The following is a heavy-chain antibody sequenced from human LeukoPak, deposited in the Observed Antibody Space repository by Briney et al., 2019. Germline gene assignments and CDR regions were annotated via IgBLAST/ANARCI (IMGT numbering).Heavy chain of an antibody. CDR1: GFTFSGYS. J-gene: IGHJ5*02. CDR2: ISSTSNAI. D-gene: IGHD6-13*01. V-gene: IGHV3-48*02. CDR3: ARGGAAALLRLDP. Sequence: GGSLRLSCAASGFTFSGYSMNWVRQAPGKGLEWVSYISSTSNAIYYADSVKGRFTISRDNAKNSLYLQMDSLRDEDTAVYYCARGGAAALLRLDPWGQGTLVTVPS.